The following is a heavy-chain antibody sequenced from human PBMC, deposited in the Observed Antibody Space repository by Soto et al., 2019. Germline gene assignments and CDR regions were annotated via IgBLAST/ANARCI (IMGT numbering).Heavy chain of an antibody. CDR1: GGTFSSYA. D-gene: IGHD3-22*01. V-gene: IGHV1-69*13. Sequence: GASVKVSCKASGGTFSSYAISWVRQAPGQGLEWMGGIIPIFGTANYAQKFQGRVTITVDESTSTAYMELSSLRSEDTAVYYCARDSPYYYDSSGPFDIWGQGTMVTVSS. J-gene: IGHJ3*02. CDR2: IIPIFGTA. CDR3: ARDSPYYYDSSGPFDI.